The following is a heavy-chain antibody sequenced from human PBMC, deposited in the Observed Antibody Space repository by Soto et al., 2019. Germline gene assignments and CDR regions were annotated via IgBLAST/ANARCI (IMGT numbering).Heavy chain of an antibody. D-gene: IGHD3-22*01. CDR3: ASRGSSGPF. CDR2: ISLSGNT. Sequence: SETLSFTCAVSGGSITNTDWWTWVRQPPGMGLEWVGDISLSGNTNYNPSLEGRAAISLDKSRNQFSLILNSVTAADTAVYYCASRGSSGPFWGQGTLVTVSS. V-gene: IGHV4-4*02. CDR1: GGSITNTDW. J-gene: IGHJ4*02.